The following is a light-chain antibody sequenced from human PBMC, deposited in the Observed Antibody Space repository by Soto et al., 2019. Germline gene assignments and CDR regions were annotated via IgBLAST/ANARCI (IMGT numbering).Light chain of an antibody. Sequence: QSALTQPASVSGSPGQAITISCTGSSSDVGGHNCVSWYQQHPGKAPKLMIFEVSHRPSGVSNRFSGSKSGDTASLTISGLQAEDEADYYCSSYTSSNTYVFGTGTKLTVL. J-gene: IGLJ1*01. CDR3: SSYTSSNTYV. V-gene: IGLV2-14*01. CDR2: EVS. CDR1: SSDVGGHNC.